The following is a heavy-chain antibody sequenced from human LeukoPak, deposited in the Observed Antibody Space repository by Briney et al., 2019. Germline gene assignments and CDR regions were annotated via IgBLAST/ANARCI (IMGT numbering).Heavy chain of an antibody. CDR2: IKQDGSEK. CDR1: GFTSSSYW. V-gene: IGHV3-7*01. CDR3: VRDWYCSGGSCYSNDAFDI. D-gene: IGHD2-15*01. Sequence: GGSLRLSCAASGFTSSSYWMSWVRQAPGKGLEWVANIKQDGSEKYYVDSVKGRFTISRDNAKNSLYLQMNSLRAEDTAVYYCVRDWYCSGGSCYSNDAFDIWGQGTMVTVSS. J-gene: IGHJ3*02.